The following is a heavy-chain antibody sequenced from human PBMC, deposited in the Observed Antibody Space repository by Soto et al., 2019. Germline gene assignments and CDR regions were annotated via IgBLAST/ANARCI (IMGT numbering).Heavy chain of an antibody. V-gene: IGHV4-31*03. CDR1: GGSISSGGYY. CDR3: ATTMVRGVIIFDY. J-gene: IGHJ4*02. Sequence: SETLSLTCTVSGGSISSGGYYWSWIRQHPGKGLEWIGYIYYSGSTYYNPSLKSRVTISVDTSKNQFSLKLSSVTAADTAVYYCATTMVRGVIIFDYWGQGTRVTV. CDR2: IYYSGST. D-gene: IGHD3-10*01.